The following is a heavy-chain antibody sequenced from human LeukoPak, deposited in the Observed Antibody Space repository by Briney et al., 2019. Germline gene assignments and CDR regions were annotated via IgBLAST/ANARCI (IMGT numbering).Heavy chain of an antibody. V-gene: IGHV3-30*02. CDR3: AKGYWSGYSFDNWFDP. CDR1: GFTFSSYG. Sequence: PGGSLRLSCAASGFTFSSYGMHWVRQAPGKGLEWVAFIRYDGSNKYYTDSVKGRFTISRDNSKNTLYLQMNSLRAEDTAVYHCAKGYWSGYSFDNWFDPWGQGTLVTVSS. J-gene: IGHJ5*02. CDR2: IRYDGSNK. D-gene: IGHD3-3*01.